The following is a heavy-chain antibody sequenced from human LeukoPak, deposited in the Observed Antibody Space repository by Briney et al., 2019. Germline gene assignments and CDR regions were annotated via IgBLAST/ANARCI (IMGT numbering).Heavy chain of an antibody. CDR3: AKGYCSGGSCYHFDY. CDR2: ISGSGGST. Sequence: GGSLRLSCATSGFTFSSYAMSWARQAPGKGLEWVSAISGSGGSTYYVDSVKGRFTISRDNSKNTLYLQMNSLRAEDTAVYYCAKGYCSGGSCYHFDYWGQGTLVTVSS. D-gene: IGHD2-15*01. J-gene: IGHJ4*02. CDR1: GFTFSSYA. V-gene: IGHV3-23*01.